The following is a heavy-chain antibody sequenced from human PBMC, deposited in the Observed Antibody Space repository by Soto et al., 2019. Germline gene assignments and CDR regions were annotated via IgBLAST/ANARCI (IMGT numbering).Heavy chain of an antibody. CDR1: GGYISSYY. Sequence: PSETLSLTCTVSGGYISSYYWSWIRQPPGKGLEWIGYIYYSGSTNYNPSLKSRVTISVDTSKNQFSLKLSSVTAADTAVYYCARSDGRYWGKGTLVTVSS. CDR2: IYYSGST. CDR3: ARSDGRY. V-gene: IGHV4-59*01. J-gene: IGHJ4*02.